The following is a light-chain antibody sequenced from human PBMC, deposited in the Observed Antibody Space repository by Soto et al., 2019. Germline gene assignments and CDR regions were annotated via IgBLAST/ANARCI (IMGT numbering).Light chain of an antibody. V-gene: IGKV1-39*01. J-gene: IGKJ3*01. Sequence: DIQMTQSPSSLSASVGDRVTITCRASQSIGRYLNWYQQKPGKAPSLLISTTTTLQSEVPSRFSGSGSSTDFTLTITSLQPEDFATYYCKQTYSTIYTFGTGTKVDIK. CDR3: KQTYSTIYT. CDR1: QSIGRY. CDR2: TTT.